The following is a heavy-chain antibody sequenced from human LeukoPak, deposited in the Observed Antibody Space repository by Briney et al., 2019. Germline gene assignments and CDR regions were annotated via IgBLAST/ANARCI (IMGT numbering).Heavy chain of an antibody. CDR3: ARDPVDSNYFDY. CDR1: GGSISSGGYY. Sequence: PSETLSLTCTVSGGSISSGGYYWSWIRQHPGKGLEWIGYIYYSGSTYYNPSLKSRVTISVDTSKNQFSLKLSSVTAADTAVYYCARDPVDSNYFDYWGQGTLVTVSS. D-gene: IGHD4-4*01. J-gene: IGHJ4*02. V-gene: IGHV4-31*03. CDR2: IYYSGST.